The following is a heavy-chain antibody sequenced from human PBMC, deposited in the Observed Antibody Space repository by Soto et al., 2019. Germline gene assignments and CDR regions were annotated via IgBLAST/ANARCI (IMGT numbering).Heavy chain of an antibody. CDR1: GFSVSNSY. D-gene: IGHD1-26*01. V-gene: IGHV3-53*01. CDR2: LYSGGTT. J-gene: IGHJ5*02. CDR3: VRNRGGSYSLDP. Sequence: EVQLVESGGGLVQPGGSLRISCVASGFSVSNSYMSWVRQAPGKGLEWVSILYSGGTTYYADSVKGRFTFSRDTSENTVFLQMNNLRVEDTDVYYCVRNRGGSYSLDPWGQGTLVTVSS.